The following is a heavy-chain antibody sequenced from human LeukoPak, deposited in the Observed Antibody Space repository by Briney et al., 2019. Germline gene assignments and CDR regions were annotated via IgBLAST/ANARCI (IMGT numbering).Heavy chain of an antibody. CDR3: ARAAARGVLLYAALDY. CDR2: IWYDGSNK. D-gene: IGHD2-8*01. V-gene: IGHV3-33*08. CDR1: GFTFSSYG. Sequence: GGSLRLSCAASGFTFSSYGMHWVRQAPGKGLEWVAVIWYDGSNKYYADSVKGRFTISRDNSKNTLYLQMNSLRAEDTAVYYCARAAARGVLLYAALDYWGQGTLVTVSS. J-gene: IGHJ4*02.